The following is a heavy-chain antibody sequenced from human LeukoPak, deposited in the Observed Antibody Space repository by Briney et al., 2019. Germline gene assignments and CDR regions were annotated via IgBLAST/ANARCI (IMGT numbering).Heavy chain of an antibody. CDR3: ARVVGDGYNWAMGAFDI. V-gene: IGHV1-69*13. Sequence: GASVKVSCKASGGTFSSYAISWVRQAPGQRLEWMGGIIPIFGTANYAQKFQGRVTITADESTSTAYMELSSLRSEDTAVYYCARVVGDGYNWAMGAFDIWGQGTMVTVSS. CDR1: GGTFSSYA. D-gene: IGHD5-24*01. J-gene: IGHJ3*02. CDR2: IIPIFGTA.